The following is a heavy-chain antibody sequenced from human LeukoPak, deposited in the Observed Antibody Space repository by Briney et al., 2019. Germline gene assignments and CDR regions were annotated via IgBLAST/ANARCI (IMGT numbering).Heavy chain of an antibody. J-gene: IGHJ4*02. D-gene: IGHD3-9*01. CDR3: AREKSDNLTVDCDY. V-gene: IGHV3-21*01. CDR2: ISSSSSYI. CDR1: GFTFSSYS. Sequence: GGSLRLSCAASGFTFSSYSMNWVRQAPGKGLEGVSSISSSSSYIYYADSVKGRFTISRDNSKNSLYLQMNSVRAADTAVYYCAREKSDNLTVDCDYWGQGTLVT.